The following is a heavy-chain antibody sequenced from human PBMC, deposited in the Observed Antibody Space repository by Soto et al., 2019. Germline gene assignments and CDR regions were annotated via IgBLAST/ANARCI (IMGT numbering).Heavy chain of an antibody. D-gene: IGHD3-10*01. V-gene: IGHV3-30-3*01. CDR2: ISSDGNNK. CDR3: VKNYYGSGSYLGPFCY. J-gene: IGHJ4*01. Sequence: GGSLRLCCAASGFTFSTYAMHWVRQAPGKGLEWVAVISSDGNNKYFADSVKGRFTISSDNSENPVPLQMNSLRREDTPVYFCVKNYYGSGSYLGPFCYWGNGT. CDR1: GFTFSTYA.